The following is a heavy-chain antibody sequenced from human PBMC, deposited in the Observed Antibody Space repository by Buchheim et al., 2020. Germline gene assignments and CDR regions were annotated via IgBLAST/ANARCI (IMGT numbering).Heavy chain of an antibody. CDR1: GNTFSSHH. CDR2: MDPGGGST. D-gene: IGHD1-26*01. V-gene: IGHV1-46*03. CDR3: ARGADSATFYPPDY. J-gene: IGHJ4*02. Sequence: QVHLVQSGAEVKKPGASVRVSCKASGNTFSSHHVHWVRQAPGQGLEWLGLMDPGGGSTINAQNFQGRVTLTRDTSTSTVYMELSSLTSDDTAVYFCARGADSATFYPPDYWGQGTL.